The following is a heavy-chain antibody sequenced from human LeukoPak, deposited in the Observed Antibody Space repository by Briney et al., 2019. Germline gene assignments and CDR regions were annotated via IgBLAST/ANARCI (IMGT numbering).Heavy chain of an antibody. D-gene: IGHD3-22*01. Sequence: PGGSLRLSCAASGFTFSSYAMSRVRQAPGKGLEWVSAISGSGGSTYYADSVKGRFTISRDNSKNTLYLQMNSLRAEDTAVYYCAKGKYYYDTELDYWGQGTLVTVSS. CDR1: GFTFSSYA. J-gene: IGHJ4*02. V-gene: IGHV3-23*01. CDR2: ISGSGGST. CDR3: AKGKYYYDTELDY.